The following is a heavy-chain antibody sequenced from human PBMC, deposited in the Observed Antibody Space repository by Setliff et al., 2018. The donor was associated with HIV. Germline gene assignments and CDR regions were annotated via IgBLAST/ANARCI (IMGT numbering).Heavy chain of an antibody. J-gene: IGHJ4*02. CDR3: ARDVARFDYDTGGYYVSHFDY. D-gene: IGHD3-22*01. V-gene: IGHV1-18*01. Sequence: ASVKVSCKASGYTFTSYGISWVRQAPGQGLEWMGWISAYNGNTNYAQKLQGRVTMTTDTSTSTAYMELRSLRSDDTAVYYCARDVARFDYDTGGYYVSHFDYWGQGIQVTVSS. CDR2: ISAYNGNT. CDR1: GYTFTSYG.